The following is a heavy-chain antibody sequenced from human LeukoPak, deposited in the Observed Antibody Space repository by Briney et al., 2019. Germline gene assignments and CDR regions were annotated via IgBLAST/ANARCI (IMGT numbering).Heavy chain of an antibody. CDR2: IIPIFGIA. CDR3: ARDTAGPAGIYDFDY. V-gene: IGHV1-69*04. J-gene: IGHJ4*02. Sequence: SVKVSCKASGGTFSSYAISWVRQASGQGLEWMGRIIPIFGIANNAQKFQGRVTITADKSTSTAYMELSSLRSEDTAVYYCARDTAGPAGIYDFDYWGQGTLVTVSS. CDR1: GGTFSSYA. D-gene: IGHD3-16*01.